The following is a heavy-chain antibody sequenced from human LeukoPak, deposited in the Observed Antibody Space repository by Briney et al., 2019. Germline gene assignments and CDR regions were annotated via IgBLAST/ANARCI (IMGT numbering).Heavy chain of an antibody. V-gene: IGHV1-2*02. Sequence: ASVKVSCKASGFTFTGYYMHWVRQAPGQGLEWMGWINPINSGTNYAQKFQGRITMTSDTSISTAYMELSRLRSDDTAVYYCARELGSIQWELLRGGYGLLYWGQGTLVTVSS. D-gene: IGHD1-26*01. J-gene: IGHJ4*02. CDR3: ARELGSIQWELLRGGYGLLY. CDR1: GFTFTGYY. CDR2: INPINSGT.